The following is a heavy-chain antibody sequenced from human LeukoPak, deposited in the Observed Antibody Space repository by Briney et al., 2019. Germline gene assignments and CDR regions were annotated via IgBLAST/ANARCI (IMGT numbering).Heavy chain of an antibody. V-gene: IGHV3-43D*03. Sequence: PGGSLRLSCAASGFTFDDYAMHWVRQAPGKGLEWVSLISWDGGSTYYADSVKGRFTISRDNSKNSLYLQMNSLRAEDTALYYCAKAGSTVTHRYYYYYYYMDVWGKGTTVTVSS. D-gene: IGHD4-11*01. CDR2: ISWDGGST. CDR3: AKAGSTVTHRYYYYYYYMDV. CDR1: GFTFDDYA. J-gene: IGHJ6*03.